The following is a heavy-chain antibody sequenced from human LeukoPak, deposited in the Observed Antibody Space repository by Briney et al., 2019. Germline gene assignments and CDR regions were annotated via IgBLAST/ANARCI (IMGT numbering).Heavy chain of an antibody. CDR3: ARDESYSSDY. V-gene: IGHV3-7*05. CDR2: IKHDGSEK. J-gene: IGHJ4*02. CDR1: GFTFSNYW. D-gene: IGHD6-13*01. Sequence: GGSLRLSCAASGFTFSNYWMSWVRQAPGKGLEWVANIKHDGSEKYYVDSVKGRFTISRDSAKNSLYLQMNRLRAEDTAVYYCARDESYSSDYWGQGTLVTVSS.